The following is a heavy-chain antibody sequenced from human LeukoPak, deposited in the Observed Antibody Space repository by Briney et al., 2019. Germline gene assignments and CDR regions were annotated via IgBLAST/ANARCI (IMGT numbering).Heavy chain of an antibody. V-gene: IGHV7-4-1*02. J-gene: IGHJ4*02. CDR2: INTNTGNS. D-gene: IGHD2-21*01. Sequence: ASVKVSRKASGYTFTSYAINWVRQDPGQGPEWVGWINTNTGNSTYVQGFTGRFVFSVDTSVSTAYLQINSLKDDDTAIYYCARVVRGIPYYGYWGQGTLVTVSS. CDR1: GYTFTSYA. CDR3: ARVVRGIPYYGY.